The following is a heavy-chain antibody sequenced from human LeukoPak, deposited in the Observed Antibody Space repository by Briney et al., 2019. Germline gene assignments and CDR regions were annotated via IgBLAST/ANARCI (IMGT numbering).Heavy chain of an antibody. V-gene: IGHV3-53*01. Sequence: QSGGSLRLSCAASGFTVSSNDMSWVRQAPGKGLEWVSVIYSGVSTYYSDSGKGRFTISRDKSKNTLYLQMNSLRAEDTAVYYCARDPGVGGYNYGYYYYYGMDVWGQGTTVTVSS. D-gene: IGHD5-18*01. CDR3: ARDPGVGGYNYGYYYYYGMDV. J-gene: IGHJ6*02. CDR1: GFTVSSND. CDR2: IYSGVST.